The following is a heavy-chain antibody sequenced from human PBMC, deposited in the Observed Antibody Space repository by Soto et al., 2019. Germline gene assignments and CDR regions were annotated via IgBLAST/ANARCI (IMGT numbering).Heavy chain of an antibody. CDR3: AREGQLVPPFDY. V-gene: IGHV1-69*08. D-gene: IGHD6-6*01. J-gene: IGHJ4*02. CDR1: GGTFSSYT. Sequence: QVQLVQSGAEVKKPGSSVKVSCKASGGTFSSYTISWVRQAPGQGLEWMGRIIPILGIANYAQKFQGRVTITADKSTSTASMELSSLRSEDTAVYYCAREGQLVPPFDYWGQGTLVTVSS. CDR2: IIPILGIA.